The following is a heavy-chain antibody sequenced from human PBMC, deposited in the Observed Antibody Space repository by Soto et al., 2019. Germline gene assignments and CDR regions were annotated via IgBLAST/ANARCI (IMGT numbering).Heavy chain of an antibody. D-gene: IGHD1-1*01. CDR1: GYTFSTYG. CDR3: VRGGILEANRPYYYYGLDV. J-gene: IGHJ6*02. V-gene: IGHV1-18*01. CDR2: VSPYNGNT. Sequence: ASVKVSCKVFGYTFSTYGLSWVRQAPGQGLEWMGWVSPYNGNTYYAPGLQGRVTMTTDTSTNTAYMSLRSLRSDDTAIYYCVRGGILEANRPYYYYGLDVWGQGTPVTV.